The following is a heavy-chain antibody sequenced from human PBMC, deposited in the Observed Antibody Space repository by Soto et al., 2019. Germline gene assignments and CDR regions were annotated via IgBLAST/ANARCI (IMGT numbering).Heavy chain of an antibody. D-gene: IGHD3-10*01. J-gene: IGHJ4*02. CDR2: IYHSGST. Sequence: QVQLQESGPGLVKPSGTLSLTCAVSGGSISSSNWWSWVRQPPGKGLEWIGEIYHSGSTNYNPSPKSLVTIAVDNSKNQFSLKLSSVTAADTAVYYCSEIDVMSGSYRGCDYWGQGTMVTVSS. CDR3: SEIDVMSGSYRGCDY. V-gene: IGHV4-4*02. CDR1: GGSISSSNW.